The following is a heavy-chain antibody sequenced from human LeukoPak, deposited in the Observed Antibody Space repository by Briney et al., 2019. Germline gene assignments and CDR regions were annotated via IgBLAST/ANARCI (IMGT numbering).Heavy chain of an antibody. CDR2: IIPILGIA. V-gene: IGHV1-69*04. J-gene: IGHJ1*01. CDR1: GGTFSSYA. CDR3: ARDDSSGYYRTEYFQH. Sequence: AASVKVSCKASGGTFSSYAISWVRQAPGQGLEWMGGIIPILGIANYAQKFQGRVTITADKSTSTAYMELSSLRSEDTAVYYCARDDSSGYYRTEYFQHWGQGTLVTVSS. D-gene: IGHD3-22*01.